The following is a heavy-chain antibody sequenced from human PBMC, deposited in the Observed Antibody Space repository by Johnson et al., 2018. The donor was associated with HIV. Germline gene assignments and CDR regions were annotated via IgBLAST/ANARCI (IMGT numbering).Heavy chain of an antibody. J-gene: IGHJ3*01. CDR2: IYSGGST. V-gene: IGHV3-66*01. CDR1: GFTFNNAW. D-gene: IGHD5-24*01. Sequence: VQLVESGGGLVKPGGSLRLSCAASGFTFNNAWMSWVRQAPGKGLEWVSVIYSGGSTYYADSVKGRFTISRDNSKNTLYLQMNSLRAEDTAVYYCARGGKEIEAFDCWGQGTMVTVSS. CDR3: ARGGKEIEAFDC.